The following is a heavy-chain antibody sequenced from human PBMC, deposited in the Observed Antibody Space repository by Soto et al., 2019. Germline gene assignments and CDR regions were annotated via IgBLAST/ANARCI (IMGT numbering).Heavy chain of an antibody. J-gene: IGHJ6*02. CDR3: ASSYCISTSCPPYYGMDG. V-gene: IGHV1-3*05. Sequence: QVQLVQSGAEEKKPGASVKVSCKASGYTFTSYAMHWVRQAPGQRLEWMGWINAGNGNTKYSQKFQGRVTITRDTSASTAYMELSSLRSEDTAVYYCASSYCISTSCPPYYGMDGWGQGTTVTVSS. CDR1: GYTFTSYA. CDR2: INAGNGNT. D-gene: IGHD2-2*01.